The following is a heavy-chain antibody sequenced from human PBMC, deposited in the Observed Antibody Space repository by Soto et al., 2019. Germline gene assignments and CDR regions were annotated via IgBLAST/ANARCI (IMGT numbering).Heavy chain of an antibody. Sequence: QVKLVESGGGVVQPGRSLRLSCAASGFNVSAYTIHWVRKAPGKGLEWVAVISSDGNHKYYTDYVKGRYTISRDTSTNTMYLQMHRLRAEDTAVYSCATSEQPLFASWGQGTLATVSS. V-gene: IGHV3-30-3*01. CDR1: GFNVSAYT. J-gene: IGHJ4*02. CDR2: ISSDGNHK. D-gene: IGHD1-26*01. CDR3: ATSEQPLFAS.